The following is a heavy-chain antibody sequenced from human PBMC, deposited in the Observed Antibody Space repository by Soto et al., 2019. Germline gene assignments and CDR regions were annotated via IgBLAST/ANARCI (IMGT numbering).Heavy chain of an antibody. Sequence: GGSLILSCAASGFTFSSYSMNWVRQAPGKGLEWVSSISSSSSYIYYADSVKGRFTISRDNAKNSLYLQMNSLRAEDTAVYYCASTNPDYYDSGGYGYWGQGTLVTVSS. V-gene: IGHV3-21*01. CDR2: ISSSSSYI. CDR1: GFTFSSYS. J-gene: IGHJ4*02. D-gene: IGHD3-22*01. CDR3: ASTNPDYYDSGGYGY.